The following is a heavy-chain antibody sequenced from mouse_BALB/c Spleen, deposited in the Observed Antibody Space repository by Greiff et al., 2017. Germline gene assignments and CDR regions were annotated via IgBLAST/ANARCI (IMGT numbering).Heavy chain of an antibody. D-gene: IGHD1-1*02. Sequence: EVMLVESGGGLVQPGGSLRLSCATSGFTFSDFYMEWVRQPPGKRLEWIAASRNKANDYTTEYSASVKGRFIVSRDTSQSILYLPMNALRAEDTAMYYWAREARAGTLCADGGKGTRVTVGA. CDR2: SRNKANDYTT. J-gene: IGHJ3*01. V-gene: IGHV7-1*02. CDR1: GFTFSDFY. CDR3: AREARAGTLCAD.